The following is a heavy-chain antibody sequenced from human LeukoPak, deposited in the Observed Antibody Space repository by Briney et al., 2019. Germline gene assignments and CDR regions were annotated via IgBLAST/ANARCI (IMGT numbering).Heavy chain of an antibody. CDR1: GYSFTDYY. D-gene: IGHD2-21*01. CDR2: INPNSGGT. Sequence: ASVKVSCKTSGYSFTDYYMHWVGQAPGQGLEWMGWINPNSGGTSSAQKFQGRVTMTRDTSITTVYMEVSWLTSDDTAIYYCARADRLHGGPYLIGPWGQGTLVTVSS. CDR3: ARADRLHGGPYLIGP. V-gene: IGHV1-2*02. J-gene: IGHJ5*02.